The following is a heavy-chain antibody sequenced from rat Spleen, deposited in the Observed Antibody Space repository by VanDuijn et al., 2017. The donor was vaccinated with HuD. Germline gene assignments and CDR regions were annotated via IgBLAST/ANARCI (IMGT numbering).Heavy chain of an antibody. V-gene: IGHV5-31*01. Sequence: EVRLVESGGGLVQPGRSLKLSCVASGFIFKNYWMTWIRQAPGKGLEWIASITNIGGNTYYRDSAKGRFTFSRDNAKNTHSLQMDSLTSEDTATYYCARHPQLGTFWYFDFWGPGTMVTVSS. D-gene: IGHD3-4*01. J-gene: IGHJ1*01. CDR1: GFIFKNYW. CDR2: ITNIGGNT. CDR3: ARHPQLGTFWYFDF.